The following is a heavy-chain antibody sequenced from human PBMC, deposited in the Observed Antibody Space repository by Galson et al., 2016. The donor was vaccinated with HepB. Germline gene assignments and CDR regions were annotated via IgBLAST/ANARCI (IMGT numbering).Heavy chain of an antibody. V-gene: IGHV3-13*01. D-gene: IGHD3-16*01. CDR3: ARESTGRGVDAFDI. J-gene: IGHJ3*02. CDR2: IGGAGDT. Sequence: SLRLSCAVSGFTFSNFPMSWVRQAPGKGLEWISAIGGAGDTYYSGSVKGRFTISRENAKNSLYLQMNSLTAGDTAGYYCARESTGRGVDAFDIWGQGTMVIVSS. CDR1: GFTFSNFP.